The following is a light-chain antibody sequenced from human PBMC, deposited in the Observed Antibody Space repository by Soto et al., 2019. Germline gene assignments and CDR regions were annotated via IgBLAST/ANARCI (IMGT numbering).Light chain of an antibody. CDR2: GAS. CDR3: QQYGSSLLT. V-gene: IGKV3-20*01. Sequence: EIVMTQSPATLSVSPGERATLSCRASQTVSTSLAWYQQKPGQAPRLLIYGASSSATGIPDRFSGRGSGTDFTLTIRRLEPEDFAVYYCQQYGSSLLTFGGGTKVDIK. J-gene: IGKJ4*01. CDR1: QTVSTS.